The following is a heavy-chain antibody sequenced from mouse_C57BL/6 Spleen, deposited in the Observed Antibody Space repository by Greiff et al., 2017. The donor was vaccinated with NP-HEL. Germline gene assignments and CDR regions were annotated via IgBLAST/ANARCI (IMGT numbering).Heavy chain of an antibody. Sequence: QVQLQQPGAELVKPGASVKLSCKASGYTFTSYWMQWVKQRPGQGLEWIGEIDPSDSYTNYNQKFKGKATLTVDTSSSTAYMQLSSLTAEDSAVYYLTRSEKEPPAYWGQGTLVTVSA. CDR2: IDPSDSYT. J-gene: IGHJ3*01. CDR1: GYTFTSYW. CDR3: TRSEKEPPAY. V-gene: IGHV1-50*01.